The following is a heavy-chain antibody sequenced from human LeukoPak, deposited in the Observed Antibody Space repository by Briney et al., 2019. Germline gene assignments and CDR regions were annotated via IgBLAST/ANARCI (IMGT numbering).Heavy chain of an antibody. D-gene: IGHD5-24*01. Sequence: PGGSLRLSCVASGFTFHNFAMHWVCQAPGKGLEWVAVISNDERNKYYTDSVKGGFTISRDNSKNTVYLQMNSLRTEDTAVYYCARPSPPGDGYNPCDYWGPGALVIVYS. J-gene: IGHJ4*02. V-gene: IGHV3-30*04. CDR2: ISNDERNK. CDR3: ARPSPPGDGYNPCDY. CDR1: GFTFHNFA.